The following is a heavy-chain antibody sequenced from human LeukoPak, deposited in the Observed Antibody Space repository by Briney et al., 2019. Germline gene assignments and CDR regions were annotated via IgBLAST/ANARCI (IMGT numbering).Heavy chain of an antibody. J-gene: IGHJ4*02. Sequence: GGSLRLSRAASGFTFSSYAMHWVRQAPGKGLEWVAVISYDGSNKYYADSVKGRFTISRDNSKNTLYLQMNSLRAEDTAVYYCARDLSNYYYGSGLGYWGQGTLVTVSS. CDR2: ISYDGSNK. D-gene: IGHD3-10*01. CDR1: GFTFSSYA. V-gene: IGHV3-30*04. CDR3: ARDLSNYYYGSGLGY.